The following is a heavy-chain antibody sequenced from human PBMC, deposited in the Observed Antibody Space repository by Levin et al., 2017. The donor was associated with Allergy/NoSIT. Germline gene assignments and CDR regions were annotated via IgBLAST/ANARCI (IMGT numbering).Heavy chain of an antibody. V-gene: IGHV3-30*04. Sequence: GGSLRLSCAASGFTFSSYAMHWVRQAPGKGLEWVAVISYDGSNKYYADSVKGRFTISRDNSKNTLYLQMNSLRAEDTAVYYCARSYSSSWDDAFDSWGQGTMVTVSS. J-gene: IGHJ3*02. CDR2: ISYDGSNK. CDR3: ARSYSSSWDDAFDS. D-gene: IGHD6-13*01. CDR1: GFTFSSYA.